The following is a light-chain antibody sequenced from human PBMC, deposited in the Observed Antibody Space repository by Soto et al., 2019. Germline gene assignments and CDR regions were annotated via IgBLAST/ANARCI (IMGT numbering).Light chain of an antibody. J-gene: IGKJ4*01. CDR1: QSVSNN. V-gene: IGKV3-15*01. CDR2: RVS. Sequence: EIVLTQSPATLSASPGERATLSCRASQSVSNNLAWYQQKPGHAPRLLIYRVSTRATGIPARFSGSESGTEFTLTISSLQSEDVAVYYCQQHNNWPLTFGGGTKVEIK. CDR3: QQHNNWPLT.